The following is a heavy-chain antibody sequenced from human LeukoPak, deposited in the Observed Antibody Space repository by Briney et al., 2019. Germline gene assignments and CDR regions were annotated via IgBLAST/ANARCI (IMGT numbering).Heavy chain of an antibody. CDR3: AKRGSGYVRPFDY. Sequence: GGSLRLSCAVSGFTFSSYWMSWVRQAPGKGLEWVANIKQDGSEKYYVDSVKGRFTISRDNAKNSLYLQMNSLRAEDTAVYYCAKRGSGYVRPFDYWGQGTLVTVSS. CDR2: IKQDGSEK. J-gene: IGHJ4*02. CDR1: GFTFSSYW. V-gene: IGHV3-7*01. D-gene: IGHD5-12*01.